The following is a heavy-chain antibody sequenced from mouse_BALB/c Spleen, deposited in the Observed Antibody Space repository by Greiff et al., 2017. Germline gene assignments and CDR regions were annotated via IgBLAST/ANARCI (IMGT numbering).Heavy chain of an antibody. Sequence: VQLQQSGPELVRPGVSVKISCKGSGYTFTDYAMHWVKQSHAKSLEWIGVISTYYGNTNYNQKFKGKATMTVDKSSSTAYMELARLTSEDSAIYYCARDYRYDEGAYWYFDVWGAGTTVTVSS. J-gene: IGHJ1*01. CDR3: ARDYRYDEGAYWYFDV. CDR2: ISTYYGNT. V-gene: IGHV1-67*01. D-gene: IGHD2-14*01. CDR1: GYTFTDYA.